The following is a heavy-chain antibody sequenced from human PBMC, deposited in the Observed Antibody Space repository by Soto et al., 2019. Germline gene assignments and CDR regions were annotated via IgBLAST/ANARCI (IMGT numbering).Heavy chain of an antibody. CDR2: INSDGSST. V-gene: IGHV3-74*01. J-gene: IGHJ4*02. CDR3: ASQPGGRPGSYYDY. CDR1: GFTFSSYW. Sequence: GGSLRLSCAASGFTFSSYWMHWVRQAPGKGLVWVSRINSDGSSTSYADSVKGRFTISRDNAKNTLYLQMNSLRAEDTAVYYCASQPGGRPGSYYDYWGQGTLVTVSS. D-gene: IGHD3-10*01.